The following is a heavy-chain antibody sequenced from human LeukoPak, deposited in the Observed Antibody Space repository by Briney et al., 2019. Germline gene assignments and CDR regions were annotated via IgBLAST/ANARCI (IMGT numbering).Heavy chain of an antibody. CDR1: AFTFSTYP. V-gene: IGHV3-23*01. D-gene: IGHD4-23*01. CDR3: IRGLGGGSDY. J-gene: IGHJ4*02. CDR2: ISGVSGST. Sequence: GGSLRLSCAASAFTFSTYPMSWVRQAPGKGLEWVSAISGVSGSTFYADSVKGRFTISRDNSKNTLYLEMNSLRAEDTAVYYCIRGLGGGSDYWGLGTLVTVTS.